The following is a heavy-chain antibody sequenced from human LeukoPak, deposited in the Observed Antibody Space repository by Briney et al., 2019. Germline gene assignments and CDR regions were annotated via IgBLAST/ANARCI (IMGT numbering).Heavy chain of an antibody. V-gene: IGHV3-30*18. CDR1: GFTFSSYA. D-gene: IGHD4-17*01. CDR3: AKASWDYGDYDDY. Sequence: GGSLRLSCAASGFTFSSYAMSWVRQAPGKGLEWVAVISYDGSNKYYADSVKGRFTISRDNSKNTLYLQMNSLRAEDTAVYYCAKASWDYGDYDDYWGQGTLVTVSS. J-gene: IGHJ4*02. CDR2: ISYDGSNK.